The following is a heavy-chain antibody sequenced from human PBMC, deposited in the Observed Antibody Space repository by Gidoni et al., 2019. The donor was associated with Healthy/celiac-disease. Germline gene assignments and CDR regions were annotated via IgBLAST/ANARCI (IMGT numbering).Heavy chain of an antibody. CDR1: GFPVSSNY. Sequence: EVQLVKSGGGLIQHGGSLEFSCAASGFPVSSNYMSWVRQAPGKGLEWVSVIYSGGSTYYADSVKGRFTISRDNSKNTLYLQMNSLRAEDTAVYYCARSSPHTTAPFDYWGQGTLVTVSS. D-gene: IGHD1-1*01. CDR2: IYSGGST. J-gene: IGHJ4*02. CDR3: ARSSPHTTAPFDY. V-gene: IGHV3-53*01.